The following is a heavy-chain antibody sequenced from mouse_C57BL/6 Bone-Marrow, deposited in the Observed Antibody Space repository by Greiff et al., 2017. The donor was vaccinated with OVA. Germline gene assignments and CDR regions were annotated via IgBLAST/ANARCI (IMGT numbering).Heavy chain of an antibody. V-gene: IGHV1-55*01. CDR1: GYTFTSYW. CDR2: IYPGRGST. CDR3: ARLRRRAWYAMDY. Sequence: QVQLQPSGAELVKPGASVKMSCKASGYTFTSYWLTWVKQRPVQGLAWIGDIYPGRGSTNYNEKFKSKATLTVDTSSSTAYMQLSSLTSEDSAVDYCARLRRRAWYAMDYWGQGTSVTVSS. D-gene: IGHD2-12*01. J-gene: IGHJ4*01.